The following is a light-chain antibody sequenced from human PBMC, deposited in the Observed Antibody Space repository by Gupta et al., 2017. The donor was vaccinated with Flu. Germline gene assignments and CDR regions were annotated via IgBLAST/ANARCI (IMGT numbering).Light chain of an antibody. CDR1: QSISSW. J-gene: IGKJ2*03. V-gene: IGKV1-5*03. CDR2: KAS. CDR3: QQYNSYSRYS. Sequence: DIQMTQSPSTPSASVGDRVTITCRASQSISSWLAWYQQKPGKAPKLLIYKASSLESGVPSRFSGSGSGTEFTLTISSLQPDDFATYYCQQYNSYSRYSFGQGTKLDIK.